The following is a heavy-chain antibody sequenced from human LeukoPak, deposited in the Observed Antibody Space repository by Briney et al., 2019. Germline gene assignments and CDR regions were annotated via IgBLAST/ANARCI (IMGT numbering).Heavy chain of an antibody. CDR2: INPSGGST. D-gene: IGHD3-3*01. CDR1: GYTFTSYY. J-gene: IGHJ3*02. Sequence: ASVKVSCKASGYTFTSYYMHWVRQAPGQGLEWMGIINPSGGSTSYAQKFQGRVTMTRDMSTSTVYMELSSLRSEDTAVYYCAREGIFLQGGGGAFDIWGQGTMVTVSS. V-gene: IGHV1-46*01. CDR3: AREGIFLQGGGGAFDI.